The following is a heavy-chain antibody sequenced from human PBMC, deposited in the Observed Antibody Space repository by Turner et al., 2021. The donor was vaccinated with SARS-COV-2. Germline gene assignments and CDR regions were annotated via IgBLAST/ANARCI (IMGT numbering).Heavy chain of an antibody. Sequence: QVQLVEPGGRVVQPGGSLRLTCAASGFSFSSHGMHWGRQAPGKGVGWVAIISYEGSDKFYADSVKGRFTISRNNSKYKLFLEMSTLGADDTAIYYCVRDETHSSSLDNWGQGTLVTVSS. D-gene: IGHD6-13*01. V-gene: IGHV3-30*04. CDR2: ISYEGSDK. J-gene: IGHJ4*02. CDR3: VRDETHSSSLDN. CDR1: GFSFSSHG.